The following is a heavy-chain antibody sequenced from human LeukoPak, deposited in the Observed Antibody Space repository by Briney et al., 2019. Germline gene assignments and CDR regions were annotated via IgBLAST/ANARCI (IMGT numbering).Heavy chain of an antibody. V-gene: IGHV1-2*02. CDR3: GSPPAPGCSGGSCYGTIDVFDI. CDR2: INPNSGGT. Sequence: ASVKVSCKASGYTFTGYYMHWVRQAPGQGLEWMGWINPNSGGTNYAQKFQGRVTMTRDTSISTAYMELSRLRSDDTAVYYCGSPPAPGCSGGSCYGTIDVFDIWGQGTMVTVSS. CDR1: GYTFTGYY. D-gene: IGHD2-15*01. J-gene: IGHJ3*02.